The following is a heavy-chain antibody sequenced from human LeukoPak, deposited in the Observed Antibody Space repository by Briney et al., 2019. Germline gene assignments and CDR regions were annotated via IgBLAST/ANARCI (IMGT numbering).Heavy chain of an antibody. Sequence: GGSLRLSCAASGFTFNSYAMTWVRQAPGKGLEWVSSITGGGDTTYYADSVRGRFTISRDNSKNTLSLQINSLRAEDTAVYYCAKERSEVVVAATNYWGQGTLVTISS. CDR1: GFTFNSYA. D-gene: IGHD2-15*01. CDR3: AKERSEVVVAATNY. V-gene: IGHV3-23*01. CDR2: ITGGGDTT. J-gene: IGHJ4*02.